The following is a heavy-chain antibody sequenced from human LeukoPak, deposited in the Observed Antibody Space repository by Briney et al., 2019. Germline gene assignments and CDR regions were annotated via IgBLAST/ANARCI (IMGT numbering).Heavy chain of an antibody. J-gene: IGHJ4*02. CDR3: AKDRAAAAGCFDY. D-gene: IGHD6-13*01. Sequence: PGGSLRLSCVAPGFTFSPFAMTWVRQAPGKGLEWVSAISRTGGALYYADSVKGRFTISRDNSKNTLYLQMNSLRAEDTAVYYCAKDRAAAAGCFDYWGQGTLVTVSS. V-gene: IGHV3-23*01. CDR1: GFTFSPFA. CDR2: ISRTGGAL.